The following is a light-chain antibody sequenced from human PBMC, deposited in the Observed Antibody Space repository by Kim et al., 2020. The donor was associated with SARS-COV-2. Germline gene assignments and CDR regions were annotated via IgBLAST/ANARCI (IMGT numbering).Light chain of an antibody. CDR2: AAS. V-gene: IGKV1-39*01. Sequence: SVGDRVTITCRSSKSVAFYVNWYQQKPGRAPNLLIYAASTLQSGVPSRFSGSGFGTEFTLTISSLQPEDFATYYCQHSRGMHPITFGQGTRLEIK. J-gene: IGKJ5*01. CDR1: KSVAFY. CDR3: QHSRGMHPIT.